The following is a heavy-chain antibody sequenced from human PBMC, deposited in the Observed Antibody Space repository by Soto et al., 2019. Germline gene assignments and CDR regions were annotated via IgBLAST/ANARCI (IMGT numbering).Heavy chain of an antibody. D-gene: IGHD6-13*01. CDR1: GGSVSSGSYY. V-gene: IGHV4-61*01. J-gene: IGHJ4*02. CDR2: IYYSGNT. Sequence: SETLSLTCTVSGGSVSSGSYYWSWIRQPPGKGLEWIGYIYYSGNTNYNPSLKSRVTISVDTSKNQFSLKLSSVTAADTAVYYCARDLLVDSSSWYDYWGQGTLVTVSS. CDR3: ARDLLVDSSSWYDY.